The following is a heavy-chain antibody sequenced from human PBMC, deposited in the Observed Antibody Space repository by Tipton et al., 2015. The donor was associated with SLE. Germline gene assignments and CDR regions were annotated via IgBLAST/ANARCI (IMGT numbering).Heavy chain of an antibody. CDR2: INHRGST. V-gene: IGHV4-34*01. D-gene: IGHD4-17*01. Sequence: TLSLTCAVYGGSFRGYYCSWVRQPPGKGVEWVGEINHRGSTNYNPSLKRRVTISVETSKNQFSLKLTSLTAADTAVYYCARGLYGDEPGYWGQGTLVTVSS. CDR3: ARGLYGDEPGY. CDR1: GGSFRGYY. J-gene: IGHJ4*02.